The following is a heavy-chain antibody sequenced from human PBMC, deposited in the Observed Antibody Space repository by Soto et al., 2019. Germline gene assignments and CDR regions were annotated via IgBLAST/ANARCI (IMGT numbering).Heavy chain of an antibody. J-gene: IGHJ4*02. CDR1: GLTVSRTQ. CDR2: IYSGGST. D-gene: IGHD3-22*01. CDR3: ARGPDEGSGYEGYDFDF. Sequence: PGGSLRLSCAVSGLTVSRTQMSWVSQAPRKGLQWVSVIYSGGSTYYADSVKGRFTLSRDNSKNTLDLQRNSLRAGDTAVYYCARGPDEGSGYEGYDFDFWGQGTRVTVSS. V-gene: IGHV3-53*01.